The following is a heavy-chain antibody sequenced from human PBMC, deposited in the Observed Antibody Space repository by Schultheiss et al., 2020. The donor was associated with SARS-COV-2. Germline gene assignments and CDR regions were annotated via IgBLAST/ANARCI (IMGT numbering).Heavy chain of an antibody. D-gene: IGHD3-3*01. J-gene: IGHJ3*02. Sequence: SQTLSLTCTVSGGSISSYYWNWIRQPPGKGLEWIGEINHSGSTNYNPSLKSRVTISVDTSKNQFSLKLSSVTAADTAVYYCARSGWDNDFWSGYHYDAFDIWGQGTMVTVSS. CDR1: GGSISSYY. V-gene: IGHV4-34*01. CDR3: ARSGWDNDFWSGYHYDAFDI. CDR2: INHSGST.